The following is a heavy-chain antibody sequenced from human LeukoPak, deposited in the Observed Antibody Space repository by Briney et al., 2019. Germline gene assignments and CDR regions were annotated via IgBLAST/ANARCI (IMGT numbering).Heavy chain of an antibody. CDR1: GGTFSSYA. D-gene: IGHD1-26*01. CDR3: ARGQVGAKTLDY. V-gene: IGHV1-69*05. CDR2: IIPIFGTA. J-gene: IGHJ4*02. Sequence: ASVKVSCKASGGTFSSYAISWARQAPGQGLEWMGGIIPIFGTANYAQKFQGRVTITTDESTSTAYMELSSLRSEDTAVYYCARGQVGAKTLDYWGQGTLVTVSS.